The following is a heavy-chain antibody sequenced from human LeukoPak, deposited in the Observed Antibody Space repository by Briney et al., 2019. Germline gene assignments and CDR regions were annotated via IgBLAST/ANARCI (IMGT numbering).Heavy chain of an antibody. CDR1: GGSFSGYY. D-gene: IGHD3-10*01. V-gene: IGHV4-34*01. Sequence: SETLSLTCAVYGGSFSGYYWSWIRQPPGKGLEWIGEINHSGSTNYNPSLKSRVTISVDTSKNQFSLKLSSVTAADTAVYYCARALPSYYYGSGSRPGRPYFDYWGQGTLVTVSS. CDR2: INHSGST. J-gene: IGHJ4*02. CDR3: ARALPSYYYGSGSRPGRPYFDY.